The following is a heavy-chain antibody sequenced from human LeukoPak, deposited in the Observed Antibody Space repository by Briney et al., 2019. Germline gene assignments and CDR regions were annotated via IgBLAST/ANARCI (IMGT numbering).Heavy chain of an antibody. CDR2: ISAYNGNT. J-gene: IGHJ5*02. D-gene: IGHD5-12*01. Sequence: ASVKVSCKASGYTFTSYGISWVRQAPGQGLEWMGWISAYNGNTNYAQKLQGRVTMTTDTSTSTAYMELRSLRSDDTAVYYCARDKVDIVATRPSNWFDPWGQGTLVTVSS. CDR3: ARDKVDIVATRPSNWFDP. V-gene: IGHV1-18*01. CDR1: GYTFTSYG.